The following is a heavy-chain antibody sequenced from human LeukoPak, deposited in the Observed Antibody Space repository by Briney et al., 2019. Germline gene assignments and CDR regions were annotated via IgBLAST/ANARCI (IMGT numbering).Heavy chain of an antibody. J-gene: IGHJ4*02. CDR3: AREKDNYSDTSVYGDGPFDH. Sequence: ASVKVSCKASGYTFTGYYINWVRQAPGHGLEWMGWVNPNSDDTNYAQKFQGRVTMTRDTSINTAYMELSRLRSDDTAVYYCAREKDNYSDTSVYGDGPFDHWGQGTLVTVSS. D-gene: IGHD3-22*01. CDR2: VNPNSDDT. V-gene: IGHV1-2*02. CDR1: GYTFTGYY.